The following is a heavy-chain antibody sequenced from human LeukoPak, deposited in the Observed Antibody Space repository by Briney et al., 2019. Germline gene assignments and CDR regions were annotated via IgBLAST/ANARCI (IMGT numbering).Heavy chain of an antibody. CDR3: ARERYCSSTSCYPFDY. CDR1: GFTVSSNY. CDR2: IYSGGST. V-gene: IGHV3-53*04. J-gene: IGHJ4*02. D-gene: IGHD2-2*01. Sequence: PGGSLRLSCAASGFTVSSNYMSWVRQAPGKGLEWVSVIYSGGSTYYADSVKGRFTISRHNSKNTLYLQMNRLRAEDTAVYYCARERYCSSTSCYPFDYWGQGTLVTVSS.